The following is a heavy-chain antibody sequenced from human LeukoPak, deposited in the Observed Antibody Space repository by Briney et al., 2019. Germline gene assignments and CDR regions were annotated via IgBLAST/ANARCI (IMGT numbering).Heavy chain of an antibody. CDR2: IYSAGST. D-gene: IGHD2-21*01. CDR3: ARNIPVTRWGY. J-gene: IGHJ4*02. CDR1: GFTVSNNY. Sequence: PGGSLRLSCADSGFTVSNNYMTWVRQAPGKGLEWVSLIYSAGSTYYADSVKGRFTISRDNSKNTVYLQMNSLRAEDTAVYYCARNIPVTRWGYWGQGTLVTVSS. V-gene: IGHV3-66*01.